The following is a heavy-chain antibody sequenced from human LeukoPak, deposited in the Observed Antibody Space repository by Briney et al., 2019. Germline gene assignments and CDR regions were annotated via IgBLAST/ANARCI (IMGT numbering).Heavy chain of an antibody. J-gene: IGHJ4*02. Sequence: SETLSLTCTVSGCSISSSSYYWGWIRQPPGKGLEWIGSIYYSGSTYYNPSLKSRVTISVDTSKNQFSLKLSSVTAADTAVYYCAREPYDFWSGYSPNYIDYWGQGTLVTVSS. D-gene: IGHD3-3*01. CDR3: AREPYDFWSGYSPNYIDY. CDR1: GCSISSSSYY. V-gene: IGHV4-39*07. CDR2: IYYSGST.